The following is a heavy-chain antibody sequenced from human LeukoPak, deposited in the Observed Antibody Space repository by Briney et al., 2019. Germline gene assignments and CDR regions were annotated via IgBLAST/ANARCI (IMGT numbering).Heavy chain of an antibody. CDR3: AKVVVVVPAAMMDYFDY. Sequence: PGGSLRLSCAASGFTFSSYAVSWVRQAPGKGLEWVSAISGSGGSTYYADSVKGRFTISRDNSKNTLYLQMNSLRAEDTAVYYCAKVVVVVPAAMMDYFDYWGQGTLVTVSS. D-gene: IGHD2-2*01. CDR1: GFTFSSYA. J-gene: IGHJ4*02. CDR2: ISGSGGST. V-gene: IGHV3-23*01.